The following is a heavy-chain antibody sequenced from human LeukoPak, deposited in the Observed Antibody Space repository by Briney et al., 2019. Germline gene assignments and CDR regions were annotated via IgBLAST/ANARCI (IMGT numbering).Heavy chain of an antibody. CDR1: GFIFSSYW. J-gene: IGHJ4*02. Sequence: GGSLRLSCAASGFIFSSYWMHWLGQAPGKGLVWVSRINSDGSSTSYADSVKGRFTISRDNAKNSLYLQMNSLRAEDTAVYYCGSGKQGTGGYFDIGGQGILVTVSS. CDR2: INSDGSST. CDR3: GSGKQGTGGYFDI. V-gene: IGHV3-74*01. D-gene: IGHD1-1*01.